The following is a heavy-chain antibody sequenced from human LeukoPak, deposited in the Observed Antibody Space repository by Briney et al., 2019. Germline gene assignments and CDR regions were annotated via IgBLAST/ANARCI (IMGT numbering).Heavy chain of an antibody. J-gene: IGHJ4*02. V-gene: IGHV3-20*04. CDR2: INWNGGST. CDR3: ARVDSSGYYQKLDY. CDR1: GFTFDDYG. Sequence: PGGSLRLSCAASGFTFDDYGMSWVHQAPGKGLGWVSGINWNGGSTGYADSVKGRFTISRDNAKNSLYLQMNSLRAEDTALYYCARVDSSGYYQKLDYWGQGTLVTVSS. D-gene: IGHD3-22*01.